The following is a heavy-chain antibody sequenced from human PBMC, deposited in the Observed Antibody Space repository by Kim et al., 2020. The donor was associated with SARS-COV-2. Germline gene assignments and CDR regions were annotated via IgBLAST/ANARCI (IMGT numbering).Heavy chain of an antibody. Sequence: GGSLRLSCAASGFTFSNLWMSWVRQAPGKGLERVGRIKSKVNGGTADYAAPLKSRFTISRDDSKNTLYLQMNSLKTEDTAVYYCATDVPHSGGSCYLYWGQGTPVTVSS. J-gene: IGHJ4*02. CDR3: ATDVPHSGGSCYLY. V-gene: IGHV3-15*01. CDR2: IKSKVNGGTA. D-gene: IGHD2-15*01. CDR1: GFTFSNLW.